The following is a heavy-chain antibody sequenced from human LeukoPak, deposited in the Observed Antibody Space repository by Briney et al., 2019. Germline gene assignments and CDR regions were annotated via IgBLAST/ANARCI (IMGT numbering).Heavy chain of an antibody. CDR3: ARDNGIVGSNYYYYGMGV. CDR1: GFTFSSYS. J-gene: IGHJ6*02. D-gene: IGHD1-26*01. V-gene: IGHV3-21*01. Sequence: GGSLRRSCAASGFTFSSYSMNWVRQAPGKGLEWVSSIRSSSSYIYYADSVKGRFTISRDNAKNSLYLQMNSLRAEDTAVYYCARDNGIVGSNYYYYGMGVWGQGTTVTVSS. CDR2: IRSSSSYI.